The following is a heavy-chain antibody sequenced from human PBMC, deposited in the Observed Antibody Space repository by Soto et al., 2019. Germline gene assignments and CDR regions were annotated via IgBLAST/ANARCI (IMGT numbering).Heavy chain of an antibody. V-gene: IGHV3-48*01. CDR1: GFTFSNYN. CDR3: AREAVAGTLIWFDH. D-gene: IGHD6-19*01. J-gene: IGHJ5*02. CDR2: ISSISSTK. Sequence: GGPLRLSRAASGFTFSNYNMNWVRQAPGKGLEWVSYISSISSTKYYADSVKGRFTISRDNAKNSLYLQMNSLRAEDTAVYYCAREAVAGTLIWFDHWGQGTLVTVSS.